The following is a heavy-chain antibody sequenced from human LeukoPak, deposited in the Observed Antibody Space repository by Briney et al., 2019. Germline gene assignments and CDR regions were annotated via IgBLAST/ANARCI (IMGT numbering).Heavy chain of an antibody. CDR1: GFTFSSYA. D-gene: IGHD6-25*01. CDR2: ISYDGSNK. CDR3: ARDRLSKASYYYYGMDV. V-gene: IGHV3-30*04. Sequence: GRSLRLSCAASGFTFSSYAMHWVRQAPGKGLEWVAVISYDGSNKYYADSVKGRFTISRDNSKNTLYLQMNSLRAEDTAVCYCARDRLSKASYYYYGMDVWGQGTTVTVSS. J-gene: IGHJ6*02.